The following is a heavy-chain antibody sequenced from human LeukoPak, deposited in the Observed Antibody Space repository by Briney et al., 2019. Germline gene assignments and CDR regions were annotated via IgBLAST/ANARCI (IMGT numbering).Heavy chain of an antibody. V-gene: IGHV3-21*01. CDR3: ARDPYCSSTSCYLDY. CDR2: FSSSSSYI. Sequence: GGSLRLSCAASGFTFSSYSMNWVRQAPGKGLEWVSSFSSSSSYIYYADSVKGRFTISRDNAKNSLYLQMNSLRAEDTAVYYCARDPYCSSTSCYLDYWGQGTLVTVSS. J-gene: IGHJ4*02. CDR1: GFTFSSYS. D-gene: IGHD2-2*01.